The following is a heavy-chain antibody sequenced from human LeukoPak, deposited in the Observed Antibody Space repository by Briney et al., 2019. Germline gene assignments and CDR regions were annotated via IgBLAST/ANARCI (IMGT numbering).Heavy chain of an antibody. J-gene: IGHJ4*02. D-gene: IGHD6-19*01. CDR2: ISGSGGTT. Sequence: GGSLRLSCAASGFTFNNYAMNWVRQAPGKGLEWVSVISGSGGTTYYADSVKGRFTISRDSSKNTLYLQMNSLRAEDTAVYYCAKVAVAGIDYWGQGTLVTVSS. V-gene: IGHV3-23*01. CDR3: AKVAVAGIDY. CDR1: GFTFNNYA.